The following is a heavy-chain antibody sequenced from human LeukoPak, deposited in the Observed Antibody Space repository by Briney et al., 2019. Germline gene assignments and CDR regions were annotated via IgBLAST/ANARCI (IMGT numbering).Heavy chain of an antibody. CDR2: IWYDGSNK. Sequence: PGRSLRLFCAASGFTFSSYGMHWVRQAPGKGLEWVAVIWYDGSNKYYADSVKGRFTISRDNSKNMLYLQMNSLRAEDTAVYYCAKVGPGIAAAGTHFGAFDIWGQGTMVTVSS. CDR1: GFTFSSYG. V-gene: IGHV3-33*06. J-gene: IGHJ3*02. CDR3: AKVGPGIAAAGTHFGAFDI. D-gene: IGHD6-13*01.